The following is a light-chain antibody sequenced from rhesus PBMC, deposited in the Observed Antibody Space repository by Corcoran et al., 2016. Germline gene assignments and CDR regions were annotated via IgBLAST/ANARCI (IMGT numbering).Light chain of an antibody. CDR2: KAS. V-gene: IGKV1-21*01. J-gene: IGKJ3*01. CDR3: QKYSSAPRVT. CDR1: QGIKNW. Sequence: DIQMTQSPSSLSASVGDRVNITCRASQGIKNWLAWYQQKPGKAPKLLIYKASSLQSGVPSRFSGNGSGTEFTLTISSLQPEDFATYYCQKYSSAPRVTFGPGTKLNIK.